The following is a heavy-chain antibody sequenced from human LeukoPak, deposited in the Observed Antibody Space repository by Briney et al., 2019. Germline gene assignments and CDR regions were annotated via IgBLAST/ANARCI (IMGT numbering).Heavy chain of an antibody. V-gene: IGHV3-20*04. CDR3: ARDGPVAGVELDQ. CDR1: GFPFYNYG. CDR2: ITWNGGIT. Sequence: GGSLRLSCAASGFPFYNYGMAWVRQAPGKGLEWVSGITWNGGITAYADSVKGRFTISRDNAKNSVYLQMNSLRAEDTALYYCARDGPVAGVELDQWGQGTLVIVSS. D-gene: IGHD6-19*01. J-gene: IGHJ4*02.